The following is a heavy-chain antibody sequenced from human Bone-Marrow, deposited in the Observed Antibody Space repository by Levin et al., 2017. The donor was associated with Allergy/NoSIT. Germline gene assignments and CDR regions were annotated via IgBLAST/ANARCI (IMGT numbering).Heavy chain of an antibody. CDR2: STYGGSNE. D-gene: IGHD6-13*01. J-gene: IGHJ3*02. CDR3: AKGYSSSWRDAFDI. CDR1: GFSFSTYG. Sequence: SCAASGFSFSTYGMHWVRQAPGKGLEWVAVSTYGGSNEYYPNSVKGRFTISRDTSRNTLYLQMNSLRTEDTAVYYCAKGYSSSWRDAFDIWGQGTLVTVSS. V-gene: IGHV3-30*18.